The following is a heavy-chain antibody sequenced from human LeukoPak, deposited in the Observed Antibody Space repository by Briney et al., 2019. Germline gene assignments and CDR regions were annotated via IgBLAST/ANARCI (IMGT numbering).Heavy chain of an antibody. CDR3: ARGGSGPGSYYY. J-gene: IGHJ4*02. CDR2: SSHSGST. CDR1: GGPFSGHY. D-gene: IGHD3-10*01. Sequence: SETLSLTCAVFGGPFSGHYWSWIRQPPGKGLEWIGESSHSGSTNYNPSLKSRVTISVDTSKNQFSLMRNSVTAADTAVYYCARGGSGPGSYYYWGQGALLTVSS. V-gene: IGHV4-34*01.